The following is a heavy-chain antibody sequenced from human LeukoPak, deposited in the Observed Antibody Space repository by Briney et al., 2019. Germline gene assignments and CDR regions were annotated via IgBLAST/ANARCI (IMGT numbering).Heavy chain of an antibody. CDR1: GFTFDDYA. J-gene: IGHJ2*01. CDR3: AKDSTDWYFDL. CDR2: ISWNSGSI. Sequence: GGSLRLSCAASGFTFDDYAMHWVRQAPGKGLEWVSGISWNSGSIGYADSVKGRFTISRDNAKNSLYLQMISLRAEDTAFYYCAKDSTDWYFDLWGRGTLVTVSP. D-gene: IGHD4-17*01. V-gene: IGHV3-9*01.